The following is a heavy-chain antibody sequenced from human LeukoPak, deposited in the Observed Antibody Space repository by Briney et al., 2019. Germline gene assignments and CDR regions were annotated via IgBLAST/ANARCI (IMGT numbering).Heavy chain of an antibody. CDR1: GFTFRSYS. V-gene: IGHV3-21*01. J-gene: IGHJ2*01. Sequence: GGSLRLSCAASGFTFRSYSVSWVRQPPGKGLEWVSSISGSSGYIYYADSVKGRFTISRDNAKNSLYLQMYTLRAEDTAVYYCARDPGYGSDWYFDLWGRGTLVTVSS. D-gene: IGHD3-10*01. CDR2: ISGSSGYI. CDR3: ARDPGYGSDWYFDL.